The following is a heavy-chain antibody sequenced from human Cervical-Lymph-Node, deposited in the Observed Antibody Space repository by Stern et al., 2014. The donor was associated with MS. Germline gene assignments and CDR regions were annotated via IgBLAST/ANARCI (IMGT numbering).Heavy chain of an antibody. V-gene: IGHV4-59*01. CDR3: AXXTDL. CDR1: GASITSYX. Sequence: QLQLXXXGQGLLRPSETLSLTCTVSGASITSYXWSWIRQPPGKGLEWIGYIYYSGTTNYNASLKGRVAISIDTSKTQFSLRLSSVTAADTAVYYCAXXTDLWGQGTLVTVS. CDR2: IYYSGTT. J-gene: IGHJ5*02.